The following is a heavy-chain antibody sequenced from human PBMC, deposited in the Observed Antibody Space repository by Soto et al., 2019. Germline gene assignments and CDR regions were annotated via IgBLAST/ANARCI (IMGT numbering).Heavy chain of an antibody. CDR3: ARHRDGSGSSSYGMDV. V-gene: IGHV5-51*01. D-gene: IGHD3-10*01. Sequence: GESLKISCKGSGYSFTSYWIGWVRQMPGKGLEWMGIIYPGDSDTRYSPSFQGQVTISADKSISTAYLQWGSLKASDTAMYYCARHRDGSGSSSYGMDVWGQGTTVTVSS. J-gene: IGHJ6*02. CDR1: GYSFTSYW. CDR2: IYPGDSDT.